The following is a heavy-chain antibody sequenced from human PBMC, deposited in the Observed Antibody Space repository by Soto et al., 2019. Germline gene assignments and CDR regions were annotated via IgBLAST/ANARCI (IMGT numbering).Heavy chain of an antibody. CDR3: AISHYFNWFDP. Sequence: SETLSLTCTVSGGSISSYYWSWIRQPPGKGLEWIGYIYYSGSTNYNPSLKSRVTISVDTSKNQFSLKLSSVTAADTAVYYCAISHYFNWFDPWCPGTLLTGSS. V-gene: IGHV4-59*01. D-gene: IGHD3-10*01. J-gene: IGHJ5*02. CDR1: GGSISSYY. CDR2: IYYSGST.